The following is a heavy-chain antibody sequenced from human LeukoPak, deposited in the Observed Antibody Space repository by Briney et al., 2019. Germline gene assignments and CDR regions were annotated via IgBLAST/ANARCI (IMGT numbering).Heavy chain of an antibody. CDR2: ISWNSGSI. V-gene: IGHV3-9*01. CDR3: AKVRRXXXXXXXAFDI. Sequence: GGSLRLSCAASGFTFDDYAMHWVRQAPGKGLEWVSGISWNSGSIGYADSVKGRFTISRDNAKNSLYLQMNSLRAEDTALYYCAKVRRXXXXXXXAFDIXXXGXMVTV. J-gene: IGHJ3*02. CDR1: GFTFDDYA.